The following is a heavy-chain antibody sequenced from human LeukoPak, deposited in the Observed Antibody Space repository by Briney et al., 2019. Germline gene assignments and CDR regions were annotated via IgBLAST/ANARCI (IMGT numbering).Heavy chain of an antibody. CDR2: IYSCGST. CDR1: GFTVSSNY. D-gene: IGHD3-10*01. CDR3: ARDGLRGVIIPYYFDY. J-gene: IGHJ4*02. V-gene: IGHV3-66*01. Sequence: GGSLRLSCAASGFTVSSNYMSWVRQAPGKGLEWVSVIYSCGSTYYADSVKGRFTISRDNSKNTLYLQMNSLRAEDTAVYYCARDGLRGVIIPYYFDYWSQGTLVTVSS.